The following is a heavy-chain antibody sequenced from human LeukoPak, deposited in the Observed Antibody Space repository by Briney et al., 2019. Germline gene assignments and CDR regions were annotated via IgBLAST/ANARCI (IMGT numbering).Heavy chain of an antibody. CDR2: MNPNSGNT. V-gene: IGHV1-8*03. CDR1: GYTFTSYD. CDR3: ARGRITMIVVDHNWFDP. J-gene: IGHJ5*02. D-gene: IGHD3-22*01. Sequence: ASVKVSCKASGYTFTSYDINWVRQATGPGLEWMGWMNPNSGNTGYAQKFQGRVTITRNTSISTAYMELSSLRSEDTAVYYCARGRITMIVVDHNWFDPWGQGTLVTVSS.